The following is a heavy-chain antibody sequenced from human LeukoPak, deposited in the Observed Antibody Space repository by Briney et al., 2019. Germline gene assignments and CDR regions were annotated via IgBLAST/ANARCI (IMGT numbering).Heavy chain of an antibody. D-gene: IGHD4-17*01. Sequence: PSETLSLTCTVSGYSISSGYYWGWIRQPPGKGLEWIGSIYHSGSTYYNPSLKSRVTIPVDTSKNQFSLKLSSVTAADTAVYYCARGLGGAPTTVLSWGQGTLVTVSS. CDR1: GYSISSGYY. V-gene: IGHV4-38-2*02. J-gene: IGHJ5*02. CDR2: IYHSGST. CDR3: ARGLGGAPTTVLS.